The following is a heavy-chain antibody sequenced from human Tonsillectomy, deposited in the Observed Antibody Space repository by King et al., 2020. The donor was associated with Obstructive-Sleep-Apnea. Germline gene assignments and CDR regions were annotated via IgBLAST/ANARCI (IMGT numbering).Heavy chain of an antibody. J-gene: IGHJ6*02. CDR1: GGSFSGYY. CDR2: INPSVST. V-gene: IGHV4-34*01. Sequence: VQLQQWGAGLLKPSETLSLTCAVYGGSFSGYYWSWIRQPPGKGLDWIGEINPSVSTNYNPSLKSRVNISVDTSKNQFSRKLSSLTAADTAVYYCARVWFYYYGMDVWGQGTTVTVSS. D-gene: IGHD2-21*01. CDR3: ARVWFYYYGMDV.